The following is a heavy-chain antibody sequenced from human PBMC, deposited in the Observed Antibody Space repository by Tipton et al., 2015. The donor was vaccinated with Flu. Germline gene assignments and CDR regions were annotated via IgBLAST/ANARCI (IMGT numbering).Heavy chain of an antibody. CDR1: GGSISSYY. CDR2: TYISGST. CDR3: ASERSYGDWYFDL. J-gene: IGHJ2*01. Sequence: TLSLTCTVSGGSISSYYWSWIRQSAGKGLEWIGRTYISGSTNYNPSLKSRVTLSVDTSKNQFSLKLSSVTAADMAIYYCASERSYGDWYFDLWGRGTLVTVSP. D-gene: IGHD4-17*01. V-gene: IGHV4-4*07.